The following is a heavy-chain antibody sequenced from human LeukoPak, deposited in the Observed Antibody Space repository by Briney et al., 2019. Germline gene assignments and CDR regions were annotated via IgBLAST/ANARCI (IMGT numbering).Heavy chain of an antibody. CDR2: ISTSGDRT. D-gene: IGHD2-2*01. Sequence: PGGSLRLSCAASGFIFSNYGMSWVRQAPGKGLEWVSGISTSGDRTYYADSVKGRFTITRDNPKNTLYLQMNSLRAEDTAVYYCAGSVVPAAIRAFDIWGQGTMVTVSS. CDR1: GFIFSNYG. CDR3: AGSVVPAAIRAFDI. J-gene: IGHJ3*02. V-gene: IGHV3-23*01.